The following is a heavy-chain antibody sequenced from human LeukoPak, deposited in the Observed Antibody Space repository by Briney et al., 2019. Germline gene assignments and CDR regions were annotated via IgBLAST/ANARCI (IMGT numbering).Heavy chain of an antibody. J-gene: IGHJ4*02. CDR2: IYYSGST. V-gene: IGHV4-39*01. D-gene: IGHD6-19*01. CDR3: ARHSSGNFDY. Sequence: SETLSLTCTVSGGSISNSSYYWGWIRQPPGKGLEWIGSIYYSGSTYYNPSLKSRVTISVDTSKNQFSLKLSSVTAADTAVYYCARHSSGNFDYWGQGTLVTVSS. CDR1: GGSISNSSYY.